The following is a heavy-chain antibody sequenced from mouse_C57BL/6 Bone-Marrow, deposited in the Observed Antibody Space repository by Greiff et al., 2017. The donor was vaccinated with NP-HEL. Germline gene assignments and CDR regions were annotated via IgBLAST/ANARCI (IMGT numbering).Heavy chain of an antibody. D-gene: IGHD1-1*01. Sequence: VQLQQPGTELVKPGASVKLSCKASGYTFTSYWMHWVKQRPGQGLEWIGNINPSNGGTNYNEKFKSKATLTVDKSSSTAYMQLSSLTSEDSAVYYCARAPIGTVYAMDYWGQGTSVTVSS. CDR1: GYTFTSYW. CDR3: ARAPIGTVYAMDY. J-gene: IGHJ4*01. V-gene: IGHV1-53*01. CDR2: INPSNGGT.